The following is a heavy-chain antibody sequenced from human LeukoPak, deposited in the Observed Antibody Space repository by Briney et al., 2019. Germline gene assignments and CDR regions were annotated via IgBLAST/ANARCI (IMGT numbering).Heavy chain of an antibody. Sequence: GGSLRLSCAASGFTVSNNYMTWVRQARGKGLEWVSVMYRVGSTYYADFVKGRFTISRDNFKNTLHLQINSLRVEDTALYYCARGLTVGATGVWAFDIWGQGTMVTVSS. V-gene: IGHV3-66*01. J-gene: IGHJ3*02. CDR2: MYRVGST. CDR3: ARGLTVGATGVWAFDI. CDR1: GFTVSNNY. D-gene: IGHD1-26*01.